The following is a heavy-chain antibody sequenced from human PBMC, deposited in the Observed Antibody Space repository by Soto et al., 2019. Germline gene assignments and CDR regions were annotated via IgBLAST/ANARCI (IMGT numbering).Heavy chain of an antibody. D-gene: IGHD5-12*01. CDR3: AREVEIVTTSGYYYYYMDV. V-gene: IGHV1-69*04. J-gene: IGHJ6*03. CDR2: ITPVFGIV. Sequence: GASVKVSCKASGSTFSSPTFSWGRPAPGQRLQWMGRITPVFGIVKNAQQFQGRVTITADRSTSTAYMELSSLRSEDTAVYYCAREVEIVTTSGYYYYYMDVWGKGTQVTVSS. CDR1: GSTFSSPT.